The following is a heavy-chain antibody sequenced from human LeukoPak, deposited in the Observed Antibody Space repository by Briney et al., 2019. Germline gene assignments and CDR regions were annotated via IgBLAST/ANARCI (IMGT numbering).Heavy chain of an antibody. Sequence: ASVKVSCKASGYTFTGYYMHWVRQAPGQGLEWMGWISAYNGNTNYAQKLQGRVTMTTDTSTSTAYMELRSLRSDDTAVYYCARDAVLLWFGESPGRWFDPWGQGTLVTVSS. J-gene: IGHJ5*02. V-gene: IGHV1-18*04. D-gene: IGHD3-10*01. CDR1: GYTFTGYY. CDR2: ISAYNGNT. CDR3: ARDAVLLWFGESPGRWFDP.